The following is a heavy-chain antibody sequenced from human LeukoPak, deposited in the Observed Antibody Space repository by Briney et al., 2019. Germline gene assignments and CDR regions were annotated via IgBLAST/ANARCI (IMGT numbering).Heavy chain of an antibody. CDR2: MNPNSGNT. CDR3: ARSPLDGSGSQFDY. J-gene: IGHJ4*02. V-gene: IGHV1-8*03. D-gene: IGHD3-10*01. CDR1: GYTFTSYD. Sequence: ASVKVSCKASGYTFTSYDINWVRQATGQGLEWMGWMNPNSGNTGYAQKFQGRVTITRNTSISTAYMELSSLRSEDTAVYYCARSPLDGSGSQFDYWGQGTLVTVSS.